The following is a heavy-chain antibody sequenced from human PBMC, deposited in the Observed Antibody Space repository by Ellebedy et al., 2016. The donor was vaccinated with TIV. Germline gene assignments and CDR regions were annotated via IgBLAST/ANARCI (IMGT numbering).Heavy chain of an antibody. CDR2: ISSSSSYI. Sequence: GESLKISCAASGFTFSSYSMNWVRQAPGKGLEWVSSISSSSSYIYYADSVKGRFTISRDNAKNSLYLQMNSLRAEDTAVYYCARDHEDFDYWGQGTLVTVSS. CDR3: ARDHEDFDY. V-gene: IGHV3-21*01. J-gene: IGHJ4*02. CDR1: GFTFSSYS.